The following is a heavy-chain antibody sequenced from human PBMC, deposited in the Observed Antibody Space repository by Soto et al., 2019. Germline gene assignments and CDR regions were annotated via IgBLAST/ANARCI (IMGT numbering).Heavy chain of an antibody. CDR1: GGTFDSYA. CDR2: VIPMFLKP. Sequence: SVKVSCKASGGTFDSYAISWVRQAPGQGLEWMGGVIPMFLKPNYAQKFQGRVTITADKSTNTVYMEMNSLMFEDTAVYYCVRGGGEMANPPPYLYWGQGTQVTVSS. CDR3: VRGGGEMANPPPYLY. J-gene: IGHJ4*02. V-gene: IGHV1-69*06. D-gene: IGHD3-16*01.